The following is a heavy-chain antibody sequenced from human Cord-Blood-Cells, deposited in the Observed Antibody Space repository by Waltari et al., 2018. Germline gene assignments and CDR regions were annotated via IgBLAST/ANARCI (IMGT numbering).Heavy chain of an antibody. D-gene: IGHD3-9*01. J-gene: IGHJ4*02. CDR2: ISGRGGST. CDR3: AKGHTYYDILTGYYFDY. CDR1: GFTFSSYA. Sequence: EVQLLESGGGLVQPGGSLRLSCAASGFTFSSYAMSWVRQAPGKGLEWVSAISGRGGSTYYADSVKGRFTISRDNSKNTLYLQMNSLGAEDTAVYYCAKGHTYYDILTGYYFDYWGQGTLVTVSS. V-gene: IGHV3-23*01.